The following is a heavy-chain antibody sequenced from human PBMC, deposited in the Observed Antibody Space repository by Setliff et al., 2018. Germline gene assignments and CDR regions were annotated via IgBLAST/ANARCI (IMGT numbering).Heavy chain of an antibody. V-gene: IGHV1-18*01. CDR3: VTAQGAEHFDY. Sequence: GASVKVSCKASGYTFRSYGITWVRQAPGQGLEWMGWISVYSGYTVYSQKVQGRVTMTSNTAINTAYMELMRLTSEDTAVYYCVTAQGAEHFDYWGQGSLVTVSS. D-gene: IGHD3-16*01. CDR2: ISVYSGYT. CDR1: GYTFRSYG. J-gene: IGHJ4*02.